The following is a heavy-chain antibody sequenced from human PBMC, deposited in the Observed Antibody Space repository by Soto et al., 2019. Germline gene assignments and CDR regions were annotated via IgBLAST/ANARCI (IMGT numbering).Heavy chain of an antibody. CDR3: ARESGIQPYQNGMDV. CDR2: INSDGSST. CDR1: GFTFSSYW. V-gene: IGHV3-74*01. J-gene: IGHJ6*02. D-gene: IGHD5-18*01. Sequence: VQLVESGGGLVQPGGSLRLSCAASGFTFSSYWMHWVRQDPGKGLVWVSRINSDGSSTNYADSVKGRFTISRDNAKNTLYLQMNSLRAEDTAVYFCARESGIQPYQNGMDVWGQGTTVTVSS.